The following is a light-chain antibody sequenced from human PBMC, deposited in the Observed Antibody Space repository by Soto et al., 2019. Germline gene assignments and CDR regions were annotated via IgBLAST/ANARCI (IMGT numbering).Light chain of an antibody. CDR1: QNISIY. V-gene: IGKV3-11*01. CDR2: DAS. CDR3: QQCNNWPPEIT. Sequence: IVLTQSPATLSLSPGERATLSCRASQNISIYLAWYQQKPGQAPRLLIYDASNRATGIPARFSGSGSGTGFTVTISSLDPEDFAVYYCQQCNNWPPEITFGQGTRLDI. J-gene: IGKJ5*01.